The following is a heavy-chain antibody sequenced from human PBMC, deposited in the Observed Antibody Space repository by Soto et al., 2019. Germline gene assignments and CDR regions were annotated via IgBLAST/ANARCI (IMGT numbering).Heavy chain of an antibody. Sequence: ASVKVSCKASGYTFSSYAMHWVRQAPGQRLEWMGWINAGYGNTKSSQKFQDRVTISRDTSASTAYMELTSLRSEDTAVYYCARDTGDGTFDFWGQGTLVTVYS. CDR1: GYTFSSYA. D-gene: IGHD7-27*01. V-gene: IGHV1-3*01. J-gene: IGHJ4*02. CDR2: INAGYGNT. CDR3: ARDTGDGTFDF.